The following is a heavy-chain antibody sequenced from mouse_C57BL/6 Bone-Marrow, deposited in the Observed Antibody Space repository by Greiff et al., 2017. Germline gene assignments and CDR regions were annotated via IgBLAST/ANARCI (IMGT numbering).Heavy chain of an antibody. Sequence: VQLQQSGPELVKPGASVKISCKASGYAFSSSWMNWVKQRPGKGLEWIGRIYPGDGDTNYNGKFKGKATLTADKSSSTAYMQLSSLTSEDSAVYFCASTVEDYFDYWGQGTTLTVSS. V-gene: IGHV1-82*01. CDR1: GYAFSSSW. CDR3: ASTVEDYFDY. CDR2: IYPGDGDT. J-gene: IGHJ2*01. D-gene: IGHD1-1*01.